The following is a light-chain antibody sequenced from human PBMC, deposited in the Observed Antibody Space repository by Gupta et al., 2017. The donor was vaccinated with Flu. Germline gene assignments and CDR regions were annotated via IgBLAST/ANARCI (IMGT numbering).Light chain of an antibody. J-gene: IGKJ2*01. V-gene: IGKV1-5*03. CDR3: QKYYTFIYT. Sequence: DSQLTQSPSTLSASVGDRVTITCRTSQCVGDWLAWYQLKPGKAPKLLIYETSRLESGVPSRFSGGGSGTEFTLTISSLQTDDFATYYCQKYYTFIYTFGQGTKMEIK. CDR1: QCVGDW. CDR2: ETS.